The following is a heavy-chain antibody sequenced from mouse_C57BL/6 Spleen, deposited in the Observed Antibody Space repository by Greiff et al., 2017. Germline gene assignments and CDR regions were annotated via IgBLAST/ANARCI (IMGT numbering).Heavy chain of an antibody. CDR3: TRDRTGRGYFDV. J-gene: IGHJ1*03. D-gene: IGHD4-1*01. Sequence: EVQGVESGEGLVKPGGSLKLSCAASGFTFSSYAMSWVRQTPEKRLEWVAYMSSGGDYIYYADTVKGRFTISRDNARNTLYLQMSSLKSEDTAMYYCTRDRTGRGYFDVWGTGTTVTVSS. CDR1: GFTFSSYA. V-gene: IGHV5-9-1*02. CDR2: MSSGGDYI.